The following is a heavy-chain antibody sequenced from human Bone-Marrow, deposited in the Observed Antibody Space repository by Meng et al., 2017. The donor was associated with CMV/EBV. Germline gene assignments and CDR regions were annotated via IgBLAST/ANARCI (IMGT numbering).Heavy chain of an antibody. J-gene: IGHJ5*02. V-gene: IGHV5-51*01. CDR3: ARQNDFWRGSNWFEP. CDR1: GYSFTSYW. CDR2: IYPGDSDT. Sequence: KVSCKGSGYSFTSYWIGWVRQTPGKGLEWMGIIYPGDSDTRYSPSFQGRVTISADKSISTAHLQWSSLKASDTAMYYCARQNDFWRGSNWFEPWGQGTLVTGSS. D-gene: IGHD3-3*01.